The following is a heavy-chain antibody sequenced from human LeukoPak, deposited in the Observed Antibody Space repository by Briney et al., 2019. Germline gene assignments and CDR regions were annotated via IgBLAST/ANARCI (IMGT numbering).Heavy chain of an antibody. Sequence: ASVKVSCKTSGYTFTDYHIHWVRQAPGQGLEWMGWINPNSGGTNYAQKFQGRVTMTRDTSITPAYMELSRLRSDDTAVYYCARDIRPRVESFDYWGQGTLVTVSS. V-gene: IGHV1-2*02. CDR2: INPNSGGT. D-gene: IGHD3-3*01. CDR1: GYTFTDYH. J-gene: IGHJ4*02. CDR3: ARDIRPRVESFDY.